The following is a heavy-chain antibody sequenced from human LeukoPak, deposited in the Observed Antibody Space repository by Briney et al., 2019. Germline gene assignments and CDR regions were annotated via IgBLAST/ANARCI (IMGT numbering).Heavy chain of an antibody. Sequence: PSETLSLTCTVSGGSIGSYYWSWIRQPPGKGLEWIGYIYYSGSTNYNPSLKSRVTISVDTSKNQFSLKLSSVTAADTAVYYCARNAGSYAPGGAFDIWGQGTMVTVSS. J-gene: IGHJ3*02. CDR1: GGSIGSYY. CDR2: IYYSGST. D-gene: IGHD1-26*01. CDR3: ARNAGSYAPGGAFDI. V-gene: IGHV4-59*01.